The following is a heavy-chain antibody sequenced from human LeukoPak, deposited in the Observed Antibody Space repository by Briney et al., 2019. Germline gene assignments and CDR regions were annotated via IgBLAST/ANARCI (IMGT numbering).Heavy chain of an antibody. Sequence: SETLSLTCTVSGGSISRSSYYWGWIRQPPGKGLEWIATIYYSGSTYYNPSLKSRVTISADTSKNQFSLKLSSVTAADTAVYYCARETGDRQFFDYWGQGTLVTVSS. V-gene: IGHV4-39*07. CDR1: GGSISRSSYY. CDR3: ARETGDRQFFDY. D-gene: IGHD7-27*01. J-gene: IGHJ4*02. CDR2: IYYSGST.